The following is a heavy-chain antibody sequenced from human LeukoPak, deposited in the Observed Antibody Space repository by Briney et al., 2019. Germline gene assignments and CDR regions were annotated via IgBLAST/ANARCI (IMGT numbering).Heavy chain of an antibody. Sequence: GGSLRLSCAASGFTFNNYAMIWVRQAPGRGVEWVSVISGSGKSTYYADSVKGRLTISKNNSKNKLYLQRTSRRGENTAVYHFVKDNSNWYWYFDLWGGGTLVTASS. CDR3: VKDNSNWYWYFDL. CDR1: GFTFNNYA. CDR2: ISGSGKST. J-gene: IGHJ2*01. D-gene: IGHD1-1*01. V-gene: IGHV3-23*01.